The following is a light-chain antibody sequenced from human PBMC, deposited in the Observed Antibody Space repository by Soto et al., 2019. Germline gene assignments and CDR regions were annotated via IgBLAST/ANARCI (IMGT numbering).Light chain of an antibody. J-gene: IGLJ3*02. CDR3: SSYAGSNNLV. CDR1: RSNIGGNA. Sequence: QAVVTQPPSMSGTPGQRVTISCSGSRSNIGGNAVTWYQQVPGTAPKLLIYANDQRPSGVSDRFSGSKSATSASLAISGLQSEDEADYYCSSYAGSNNLVFGGGTKVTVL. V-gene: IGLV1-44*01. CDR2: AND.